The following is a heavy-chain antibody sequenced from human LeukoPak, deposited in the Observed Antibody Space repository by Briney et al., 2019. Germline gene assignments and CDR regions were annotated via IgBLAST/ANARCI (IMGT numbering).Heavy chain of an antibody. CDR3: AREWWFGELLAHAFDI. CDR2: INPNSGGT. J-gene: IGHJ3*02. D-gene: IGHD3-10*01. Sequence: ASVNVSCKSSGYTFTFYYMHWVRQAPAQGLEWMGLINPNSGGTNYAQKFQGRVTMTRDTSISTAYMELSRLRSDATAVYYCAREWWFGELLAHAFDIWGQGTMVTVSS. V-gene: IGHV1-2*02. CDR1: GYTFTFYY.